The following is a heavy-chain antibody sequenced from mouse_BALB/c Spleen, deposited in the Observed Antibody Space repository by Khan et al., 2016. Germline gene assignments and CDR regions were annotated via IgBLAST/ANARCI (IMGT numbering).Heavy chain of an antibody. Sequence: VELVESGAELAKPGASVKMSCKASGYTFTSYWMHWVKQRPGQGLEWIGYINPSTGYTEYNQKFKDKATLTADKSSSTAYMQLSSLTSEDSAVYYFASYYGSSYAIDYWGQGTAVTVSS. CDR3: ASYYGSSYAIDY. D-gene: IGHD1-1*01. V-gene: IGHV1-7*01. CDR1: GYTFTSYW. CDR2: INPSTGYT. J-gene: IGHJ4*01.